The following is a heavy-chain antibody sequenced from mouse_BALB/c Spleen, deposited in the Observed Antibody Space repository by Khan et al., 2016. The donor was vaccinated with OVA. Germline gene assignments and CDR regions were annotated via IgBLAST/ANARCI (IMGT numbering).Heavy chain of an antibody. J-gene: IGHJ3*01. V-gene: IGHV5-9*02. D-gene: IGHD2-10*01. CDR1: GFAFNSYD. CDR2: ISSTGSYP. CDR3: TRPSYYGNPWFTY. Sequence: VQLKEPGGGLVKPGGSLKLSCEVSGFAFNSYDMSWVRQTPEKRLEWVATISSTGSYPYYPVTVKGRFTILRDTDRNTLYLQMSSLRSEGTALYYCTRPSYYGNPWFTYWGQGTLVTVSA.